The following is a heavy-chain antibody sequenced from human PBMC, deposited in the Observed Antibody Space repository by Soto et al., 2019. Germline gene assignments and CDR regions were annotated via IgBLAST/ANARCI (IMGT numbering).Heavy chain of an antibody. CDR3: ARDSYDLRGYKFGNVDH. D-gene: IGHD5-12*01. CDR2: INPTSGTT. J-gene: IGHJ4*02. V-gene: IGHV1-46*01. Sequence: VQVSCKASGYTFTSYYMNWARQAPGQGLEWMGMINPTSGTTSYAQKFQGRVTLTRDTSTSTVSMELSSLRSEDTAVYYCARDSYDLRGYKFGNVDHWGQGTLVTVSS. CDR1: GYTFTSYY.